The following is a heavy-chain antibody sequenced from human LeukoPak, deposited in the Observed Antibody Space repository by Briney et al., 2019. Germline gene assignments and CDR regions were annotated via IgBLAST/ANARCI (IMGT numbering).Heavy chain of an antibody. V-gene: IGHV1-69*13. Sequence: SVNVSCKASGGTFSSYAISWVRQAPGQGLEWMGGIIPIFGTANYAQKFQGRVTLTADESTSTAYMELSSLRSEDTAVYYCARDPDYGSGQGYWGQGTLVTVSS. CDR3: ARDPDYGSGQGY. CDR1: GGTFSSYA. D-gene: IGHD3-10*01. J-gene: IGHJ4*02. CDR2: IIPIFGTA.